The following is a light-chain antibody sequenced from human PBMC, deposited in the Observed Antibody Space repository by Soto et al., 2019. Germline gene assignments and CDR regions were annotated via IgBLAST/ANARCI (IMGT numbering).Light chain of an antibody. CDR2: GAS. CDR1: QSVSTN. Sequence: EIVMTQSPATLSVSPGERATLSCRASQSVSTNLAWYQQKPGQAPRLLIHGASTRATGIPARFSGSGSGTEFTLTISSLQSEDFAIYYCLQYNNWPRTFGLGTKVEIK. V-gene: IGKV3-15*01. CDR3: LQYNNWPRT. J-gene: IGKJ1*01.